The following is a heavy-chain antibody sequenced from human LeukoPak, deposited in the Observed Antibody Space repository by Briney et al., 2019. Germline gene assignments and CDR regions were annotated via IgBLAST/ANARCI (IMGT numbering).Heavy chain of an antibody. CDR3: ARLGARVAAAGRFDY. CDR1: GGSISGYY. CDR2: INHSGST. D-gene: IGHD6-13*01. J-gene: IGHJ4*02. Sequence: SETLSLTCAVYGGSISGYYWSWIRQPPGKGLEWIGEINHSGSTNYNPSLKSRVTISVDTSKNQFSLKLSSVTAADTAVYYCARLGARVAAAGRFDYWGQGTLVTVSS. V-gene: IGHV4-34*01.